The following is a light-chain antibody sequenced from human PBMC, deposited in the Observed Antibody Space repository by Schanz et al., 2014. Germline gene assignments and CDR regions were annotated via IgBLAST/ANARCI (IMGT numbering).Light chain of an antibody. CDR3: QQYDTIPWT. CDR2: GAS. Sequence: EIVLTQSPGTLSLSPGERASLSCRASQSVSSHYIAWYQQKPGQAPRLLIYGASSRATGIPDRISGSGSGTDFTLTISRLEPEDFAVYYCQQYDTIPWTFGQGTKVEIK. V-gene: IGKV3-20*01. CDR1: QSVSSHY. J-gene: IGKJ1*01.